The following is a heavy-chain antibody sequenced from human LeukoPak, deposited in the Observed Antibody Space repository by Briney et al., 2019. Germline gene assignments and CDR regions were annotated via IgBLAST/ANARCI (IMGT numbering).Heavy chain of an antibody. V-gene: IGHV1-46*01. CDR1: GYTFTNFY. D-gene: IGHD6-19*01. CDR2: INCSGGTT. CDR3: ARGSSVWFDY. Sequence: ASVKLSCKTSGYTFTNFYLHWVRQAPGQGLEWMGIINCSGGTTNDAQKFQGRVSITRDTSTSAVYMDLSSLRSEDTAVYYCARGSSVWFDYWGQGTLVTVSS. J-gene: IGHJ4*01.